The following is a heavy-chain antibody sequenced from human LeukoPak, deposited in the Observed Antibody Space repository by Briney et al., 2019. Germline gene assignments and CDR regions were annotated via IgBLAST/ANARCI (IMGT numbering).Heavy chain of an antibody. V-gene: IGHV4-4*02. CDR1: GGSISSYY. J-gene: IGHJ4*02. CDR3: ARDSGPYYYGSGSYSHFDY. Sequence: SETLSLTCTVSGGSISSYYWSWVRQPPGKGLEWIGEIYHSGSTNYNPSLKSRVTISVDKSKNQFSLKLSSVTAADTAVYYCARDSGPYYYGSGSYSHFDYWGQGTLVTVSS. CDR2: IYHSGST. D-gene: IGHD3-10*01.